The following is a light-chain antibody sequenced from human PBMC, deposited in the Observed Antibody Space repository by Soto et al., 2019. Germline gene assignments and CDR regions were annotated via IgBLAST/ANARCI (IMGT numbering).Light chain of an antibody. Sequence: DIQMTQSPSSLSASVGDRISITCRASQSIRTFLNWYRQIPGKAPKLLIYGASLLQGGVPERSSGSGSGTDFTLTISSLHPEDFATYYCQQSFSSPRTFGQGTKVDIK. CDR1: QSIRTF. J-gene: IGKJ1*01. CDR2: GAS. V-gene: IGKV1-39*01. CDR3: QQSFSSPRT.